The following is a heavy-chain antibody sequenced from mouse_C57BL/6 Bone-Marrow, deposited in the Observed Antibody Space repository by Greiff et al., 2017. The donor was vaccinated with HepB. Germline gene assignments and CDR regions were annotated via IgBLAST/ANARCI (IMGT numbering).Heavy chain of an antibody. CDR1: GYTFTSYG. Sequence: VQLQQSGAELARPGASVKLSCKASGYTFTSYGISWVKQRTGQGLEWIGEIYPRSGNTYYNEKFKGKATLTADKSSSTAYMELRSLTSEDSAVYFCARSVYGSLWWYFDVWGTGTTVTVSS. CDR3: ARSVYGSLWWYFDV. D-gene: IGHD1-1*01. CDR2: IYPRSGNT. V-gene: IGHV1-81*01. J-gene: IGHJ1*03.